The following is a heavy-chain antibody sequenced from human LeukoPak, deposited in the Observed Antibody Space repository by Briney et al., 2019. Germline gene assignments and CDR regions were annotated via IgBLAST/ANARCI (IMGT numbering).Heavy chain of an antibody. D-gene: IGHD3-10*01. CDR2: IYYSGST. J-gene: IGHJ6*03. Sequence: SETLSLTCSVSGDSIIGYYWGWIRQPPGKGLEWIGYIYYSGSTNYNPSLKSRVTISVDTSKNQFSLKLSSVTAADTAVYYCASSYGSGSYSFYYYYMDVWGKGTTVTISS. CDR1: GDSIIGYY. V-gene: IGHV4-59*01. CDR3: ASSYGSGSYSFYYYYMDV.